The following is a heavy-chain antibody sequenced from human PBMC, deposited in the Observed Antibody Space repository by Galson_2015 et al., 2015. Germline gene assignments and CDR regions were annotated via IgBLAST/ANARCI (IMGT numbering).Heavy chain of an antibody. J-gene: IGHJ4*02. CDR2: ILPIYGTP. CDR1: GGTFSIFA. CDR3: ATSDADGYCSGGSCYLDS. V-gene: IGHV1-69*13. D-gene: IGHD2-15*01. Sequence: SVKVSCKASGGTFSIFAISWVRQAPGQRLEWMGGILPIYGTPNYAQKFQGRVTITADESTSTAYMESSSLTSEDTAVFYCATSDADGYCSGGSCYLDSWGQGTLVTVSS.